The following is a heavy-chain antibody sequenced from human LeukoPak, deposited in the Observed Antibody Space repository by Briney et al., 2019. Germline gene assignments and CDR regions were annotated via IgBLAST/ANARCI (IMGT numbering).Heavy chain of an antibody. CDR3: CLDTYYYGSGSPSFDH. Sequence: GKSLRLSCAASGFTFSTYGMHWVRQAPGKGLEWVAVISFDGSNKYHADSLKGRFTISRDNSKNTLYLQMNSLRLEDTAVYYCCLDTYYYGSGSPSFDHWGQGTLVTVSS. CDR1: GFTFSTYG. V-gene: IGHV3-30*03. CDR2: ISFDGSNK. J-gene: IGHJ4*02. D-gene: IGHD3-10*01.